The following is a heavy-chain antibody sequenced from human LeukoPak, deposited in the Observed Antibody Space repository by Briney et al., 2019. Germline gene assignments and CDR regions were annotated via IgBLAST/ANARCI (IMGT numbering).Heavy chain of an antibody. Sequence: SETLSLTCTVSGGSVSSGSYYWSWIRQPPGKGLEWIGYIYYSGSTNYNPSLKSRVTLSVDTSKNQFSLKLSSVTAADTAVYYCARDNDRYSYALDYWGQGTLVTVSS. D-gene: IGHD5-18*01. CDR2: IYYSGST. CDR1: GGSVSSGSYY. CDR3: ARDNDRYSYALDY. V-gene: IGHV4-61*01. J-gene: IGHJ4*02.